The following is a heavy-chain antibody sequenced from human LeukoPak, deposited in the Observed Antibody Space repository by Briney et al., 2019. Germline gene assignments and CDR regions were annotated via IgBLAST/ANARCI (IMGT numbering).Heavy chain of an antibody. Sequence: GASVKVSCKASGYTFTSYGISWGGQAPGQGLEWMGWISAYNGNTNYAQKLQGRVTMTTDTSTSTAYMELRSLSSDDTAVYYCARDPSYSSSSGDAFDIWGQGTMVTVSS. CDR2: ISAYNGNT. CDR3: ARDPSYSSSSGDAFDI. J-gene: IGHJ3*02. D-gene: IGHD6-6*01. CDR1: GYTFTSYG. V-gene: IGHV1-18*01.